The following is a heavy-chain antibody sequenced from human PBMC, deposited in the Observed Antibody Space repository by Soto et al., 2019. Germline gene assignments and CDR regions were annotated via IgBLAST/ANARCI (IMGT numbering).Heavy chain of an antibody. CDR2: ISAYNGNT. D-gene: IGHD6-13*01. CDR1: GYTFTSYG. J-gene: IGHJ4*02. V-gene: IGHV1-18*04. CDR3: ARVGQQLAPSY. Sequence: QVQLVQSGGEVKKPGASVKVSCKASGYTFTSYGISWVRQAPGQGLEWMGWISAYNGNTNYAQKLQGRGTMTKDTSTSTAYMDLRSLRSDDSAVYYCARVGQQLAPSYWGQGTLVTVSS.